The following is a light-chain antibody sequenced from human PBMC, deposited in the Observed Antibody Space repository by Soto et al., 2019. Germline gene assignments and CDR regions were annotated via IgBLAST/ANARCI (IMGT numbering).Light chain of an antibody. Sequence: QSALTQPASVSGSPGQSITISCTGTSSDVGSYNLVSWYQQHPGKAPKLMIYEGSKRPSGVSNRFSGSKSGNTGSLTISGLQAEDEADYYCCSYAGSSTPFGGGTKLTVL. J-gene: IGLJ3*02. CDR1: SSDVGSYNL. CDR2: EGS. CDR3: CSYAGSSTP. V-gene: IGLV2-23*01.